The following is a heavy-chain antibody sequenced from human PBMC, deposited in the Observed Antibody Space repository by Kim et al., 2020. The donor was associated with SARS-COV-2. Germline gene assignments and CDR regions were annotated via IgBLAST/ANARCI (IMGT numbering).Heavy chain of an antibody. V-gene: IGHV4-30-2*01. D-gene: IGHD1-26*01. J-gene: IGHJ4*02. CDR2: T. Sequence: TYDNPSLNSRVTISVDTTRNQFSLRLTSVTAADTAIYYCARGGRVYYFDSWGQGILVTVSS. CDR3: ARGGRVYYFDS.